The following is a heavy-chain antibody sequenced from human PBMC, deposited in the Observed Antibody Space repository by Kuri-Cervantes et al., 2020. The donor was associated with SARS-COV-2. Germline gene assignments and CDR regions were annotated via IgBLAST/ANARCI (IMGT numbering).Heavy chain of an antibody. CDR2: IIPIFGAA. D-gene: IGHD3-3*01. CDR1: GGTFSSFL. CDR3: ARAHISGVVHDYYYSGLDV. J-gene: IGHJ6*02. Sequence: SVQVSCKAIGGTFSSFLFSWVRQAPGQGLEWVGGIIPIFGAANFAQKFQGRVTITADEATSTAYMELSRLRSEDTAVYYCARAHISGVVHDYYYSGLDVWGLGTTVTVSS. V-gene: IGHV1-69*13.